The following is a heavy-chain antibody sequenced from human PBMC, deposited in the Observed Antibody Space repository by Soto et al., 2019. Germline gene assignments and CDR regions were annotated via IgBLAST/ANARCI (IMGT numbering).Heavy chain of an antibody. CDR3: AGGAMVTPYYYGLDV. D-gene: IGHD5-18*01. Sequence: EVRLLESGGGLVQPGGSLRLYCAGSGFTSSNYSMSWVRQAPGKGLEWVSTTSGSGHYIQYRVAVKGRFTISRDNSKNTLYLQMNSLRAEDTAVYYCAGGAMVTPYYYGLDVWGQGTTVPVSS. J-gene: IGHJ6*02. V-gene: IGHV3-23*01. CDR1: GFTSSNYS. CDR2: TSGSGHYI.